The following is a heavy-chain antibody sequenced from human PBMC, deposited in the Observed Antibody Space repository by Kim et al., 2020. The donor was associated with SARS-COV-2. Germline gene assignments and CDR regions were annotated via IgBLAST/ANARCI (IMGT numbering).Heavy chain of an antibody. CDR3: AEQILERDWYY. D-gene: IGHD1-1*01. J-gene: IGHJ4*02. V-gene: IGHV1-69*01. CDR2: A. Sequence: ANYAQKFQGRVTITADESTSTAYMELSSLRSEDTAVYYCAEQILERDWYYWGQGTLVTVSS.